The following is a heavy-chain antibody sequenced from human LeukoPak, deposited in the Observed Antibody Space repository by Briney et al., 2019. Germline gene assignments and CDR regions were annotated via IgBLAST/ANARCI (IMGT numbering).Heavy chain of an antibody. CDR2: INPNSGGT. CDR3: ARARGYSGYDYELDY. CDR1: GYTFTGYY. V-gene: IGHV1-2*02. Sequence: ASVKVSCKASGYTFTGYYMHWVRQAPGQGLEWMGWINPNSGGTNYAQKFQGRVTMTRDTSISTAYMELSRLRSDDTAVYYCARARGYSGYDYELDYWGQGTLVTVSS. J-gene: IGHJ4*02. D-gene: IGHD5-12*01.